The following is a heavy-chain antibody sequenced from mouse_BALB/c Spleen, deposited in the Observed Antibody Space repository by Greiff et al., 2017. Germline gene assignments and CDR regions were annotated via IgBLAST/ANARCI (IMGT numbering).Heavy chain of an antibody. D-gene: IGHD4-1*01. Sequence: EVQRVESGGGLVKPGGSLKLSCAASGFTFSSYTMSWVRQTPEKRLEWVATISSGGGNTNYPDSVKGRFTISRDNTKNNLYLQMSSLRSEDTALYYCATLNWEAMDYWGQGTSVTVSS. V-gene: IGHV5-9*03. CDR1: GFTFSSYT. CDR3: ATLNWEAMDY. CDR2: ISSGGGNT. J-gene: IGHJ4*01.